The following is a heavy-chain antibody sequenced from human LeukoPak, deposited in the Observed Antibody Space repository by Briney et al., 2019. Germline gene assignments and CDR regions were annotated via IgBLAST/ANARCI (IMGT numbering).Heavy chain of an antibody. CDR1: GYTFTGYY. Sequence: ASVKVSCKASGYTFTGYYMHWVRQAPGQGLEWMGWINPNSGGTNYAQKFQGRVTMTRDTSIGTAYMELSRLRSDDTAVYYRASTAYDILTGYYIGYFDYWGQGTLVTVSS. V-gene: IGHV1-2*02. CDR3: ASTAYDILTGYYIGYFDY. CDR2: INPNSGGT. D-gene: IGHD3-9*01. J-gene: IGHJ4*02.